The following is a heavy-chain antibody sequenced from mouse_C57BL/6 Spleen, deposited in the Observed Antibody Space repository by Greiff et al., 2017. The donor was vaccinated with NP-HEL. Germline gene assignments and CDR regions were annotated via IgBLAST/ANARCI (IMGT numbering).Heavy chain of an antibody. D-gene: IGHD2-4*01. CDR1: GYTFTSYG. V-gene: IGHV1-81*01. CDR3: ARKGEDYGFAMDY. J-gene: IGHJ4*01. CDR2: IYPRSGNT. Sequence: VQLQQSGAELARPGASVKLSCKASGYTFTSYGISWVKQRSGQGLEWIGEIYPRSGNTYYNEKFKGKATLTADKSSSTAYMELRSLTSEDSAVYFCARKGEDYGFAMDYWGQGTSVTVSS.